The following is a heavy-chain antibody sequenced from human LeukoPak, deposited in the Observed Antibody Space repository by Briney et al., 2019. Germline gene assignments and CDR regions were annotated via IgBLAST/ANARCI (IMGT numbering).Heavy chain of an antibody. Sequence: GGSLRLSCAASGFTFSDYYMSWIRQAPGRGLEWVSYISSSSSYTNYADSVKGRFIISRDNAKNSLYLQMNSLRAEDTAVYYCARDAIVVVTASDYYYYGMDVWGQGTTVTVSS. D-gene: IGHD2-21*02. CDR3: ARDAIVVVTASDYYYYGMDV. V-gene: IGHV3-11*05. CDR2: ISSSSSYT. CDR1: GFTFSDYY. J-gene: IGHJ6*02.